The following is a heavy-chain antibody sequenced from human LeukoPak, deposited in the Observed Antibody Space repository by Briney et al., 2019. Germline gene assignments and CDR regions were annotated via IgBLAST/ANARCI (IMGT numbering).Heavy chain of an antibody. CDR1: GLTFNNYA. Sequence: GGSLRLSCAASGLTFNNYAISWVRQAPGKGLKWVSAISNSGDSTYYADSVRGRFTISRDNSKNTLYLQMNSLRPEDTAVYYCAKPQYYHGSVPPEDYWGRGALVTVSS. V-gene: IGHV3-23*01. D-gene: IGHD3-10*01. CDR3: AKPQYYHGSVPPEDY. J-gene: IGHJ4*02. CDR2: ISNSGDST.